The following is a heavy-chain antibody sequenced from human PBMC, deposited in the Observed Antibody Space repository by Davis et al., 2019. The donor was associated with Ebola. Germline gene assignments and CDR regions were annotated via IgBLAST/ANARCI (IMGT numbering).Heavy chain of an antibody. CDR3: ARSRCSSTSCYQDYYYYGMDV. J-gene: IGHJ6*02. V-gene: IGHV3-21*01. Sequence: GESLKISCAASGFTFSSYSMNWVRQAPGKGLEWVSSISSSSSYIYYADSVKGRFTISRDNAKNSLYLQMNSLRAEDTAVYYCARSRCSSTSCYQDYYYYGMDVWGQGTTVTVSS. D-gene: IGHD2-2*01. CDR2: ISSSSSYI. CDR1: GFTFSSYS.